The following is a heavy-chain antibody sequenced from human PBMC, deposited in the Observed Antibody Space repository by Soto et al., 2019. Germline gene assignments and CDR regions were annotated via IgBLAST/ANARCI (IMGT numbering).Heavy chain of an antibody. Sequence: PSETLSLTCTVSGGSISSYYWSWIRQPPGKGLEWIGYIYYSGSTNYNPSLKSRVTISVDTSKNQFSLKLSSVTAADTAVYYCAMTTELRFVYYFDYWGQGTLVTVSS. CDR1: GGSISSYY. J-gene: IGHJ4*02. D-gene: IGHD5-12*01. CDR3: AMTTELRFVYYFDY. V-gene: IGHV4-59*08. CDR2: IYYSGST.